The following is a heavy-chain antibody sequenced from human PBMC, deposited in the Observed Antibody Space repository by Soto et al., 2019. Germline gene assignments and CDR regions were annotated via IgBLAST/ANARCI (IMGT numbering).Heavy chain of an antibody. CDR1: GYTFTAYY. V-gene: IGHV1-2*04. CDR3: GRDLGGRRCGYYSYYGMDV. CDR2: INPNSGGT. D-gene: IGHD3-16*01. Sequence: QVQLVQSGAEVKKPGASVKVSCKASGYTFTAYYIHWVRQAPGQGLEWMGRINPNSGGTNYAQKFQGWVTMTRDTSISTAYMELSRLRSDDSAVYYCGRDLGGRRCGYYSYYGMDVWGQGTTVTVSS. J-gene: IGHJ6*02.